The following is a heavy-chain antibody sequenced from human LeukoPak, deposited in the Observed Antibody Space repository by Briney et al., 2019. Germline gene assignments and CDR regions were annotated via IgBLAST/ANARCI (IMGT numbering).Heavy chain of an antibody. CDR1: GFTFSSYE. J-gene: IGHJ6*03. D-gene: IGHD6-13*01. CDR2: ISSSGSTI. V-gene: IGHV3-48*03. CDR3: ARLGSSWYQDYYYMDV. Sequence: AGGSLRLSXAASGFTFSSYEMNWVRQAPGKGLEWVSYISSSGSTIYYADSVKGRFTISRDNAKNSLYLQMNSLRAEDTAVYYCARLGSSWYQDYYYMDVWGKGTTVTVSS.